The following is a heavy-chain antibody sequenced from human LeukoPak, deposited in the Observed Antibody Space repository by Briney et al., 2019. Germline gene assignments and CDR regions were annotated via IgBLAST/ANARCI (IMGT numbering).Heavy chain of an antibody. V-gene: IGHV6-1*01. CDR1: GYSVSSNSAA. CDR3: ARGPSLVGYYYIDV. D-gene: IGHD1-26*01. Sequence: SQTLSLTCAISGYSVSSNSAAWNWIRQSPSRGLEWLGRAYYRSQWYYDYALSVKSRITINPDTSKSQFSLQLISVTPEDTAVYYCARGPSLVGYYYIDVWDRGTTVTVSS. CDR2: AYYRSQWYY. J-gene: IGHJ6*03.